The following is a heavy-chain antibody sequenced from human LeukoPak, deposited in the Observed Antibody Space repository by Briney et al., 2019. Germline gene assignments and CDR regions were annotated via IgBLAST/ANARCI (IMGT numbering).Heavy chain of an antibody. CDR3: AQGYSSGWYPY. V-gene: IGHV3-23*01. D-gene: IGHD6-19*01. CDR2: IGVDGETP. J-gene: IGHJ4*02. CDR1: GFSVSSFG. Sequence: GGSLRLSCAVSGFSVSSFGMSWVRQAPGKGLEWISAIGVDGETPYYADSVKGRFIISRDNSKNTLYLQLSSLRAEDTAVYYCAQGYSSGWYPYWGQGSLVSVSS.